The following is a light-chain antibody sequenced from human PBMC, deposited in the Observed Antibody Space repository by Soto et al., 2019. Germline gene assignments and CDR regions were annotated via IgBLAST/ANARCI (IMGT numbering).Light chain of an antibody. CDR2: GTS. CDR1: QSVATIY. CDR3: QQYGSSPLT. J-gene: IGKJ4*01. Sequence: EIVLTQSPGTLSLSPGERATLSCRASQSVATIYLAWYQQKPGQAPKLLMSGTSTRATGIPDRFSGSGSGTDFTLTINRLEPEDFAVYYCQQYGSSPLTFGGGTKVEIK. V-gene: IGKV3-20*01.